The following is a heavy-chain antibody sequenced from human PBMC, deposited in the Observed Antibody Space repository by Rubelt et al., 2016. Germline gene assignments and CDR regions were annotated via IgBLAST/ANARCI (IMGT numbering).Heavy chain of an antibody. Sequence: QVQLVQSGAEVKKPGASVKVSCKASGYTFTSYGISWVRQAPGQGLEWMGWISAYNGNTNYAQKLQGRVTKTTDTSTSTAYMELRSLGSDDTAVYYCASDADYYDSSGYYPFWGQGTLVTVSS. V-gene: IGHV1-18*01. J-gene: IGHJ4*02. D-gene: IGHD3-22*01. CDR2: ISAYNGNT. CDR3: ASDADYYDSSGYYPF. CDR1: GYTFTSYG.